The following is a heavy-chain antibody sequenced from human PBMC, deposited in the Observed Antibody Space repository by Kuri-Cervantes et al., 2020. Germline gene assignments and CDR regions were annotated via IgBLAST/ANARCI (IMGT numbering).Heavy chain of an antibody. J-gene: IGHJ6*02. CDR1: GFTFSSYS. CDR2: ISSSSSYI. CDR3: ATTTSYYYYYGMDV. D-gene: IGHD1-26*01. Sequence: GESLKISCAASGFTFSSYSMNWVRQAPGKGLEWVSYISSSSSYIYYADSVRGRFTISRDNAKNTLYLQMNSLRAEDTAVYYCATTTSYYYYYGMDVWGQGTTVTVSS. V-gene: IGHV3-21*05.